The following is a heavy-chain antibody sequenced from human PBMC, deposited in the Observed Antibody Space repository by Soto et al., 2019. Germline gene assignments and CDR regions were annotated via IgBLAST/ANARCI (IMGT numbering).Heavy chain of an antibody. CDR3: ARAATSSGSYGWFDP. J-gene: IGHJ5*02. CDR1: GGSFSGYY. V-gene: IGHV4-34*01. D-gene: IGHD1-26*01. CDR2: INHSGST. Sequence: PSETLSLTCAVYGGSFSGYYWSWIRQPPGKGLEWIGEINHSGSTNYNPSLKSRVTISVDTSKNQFSLKLSSVTAADTAVYYCARAATSSGSYGWFDPWGQGTLVTVSS.